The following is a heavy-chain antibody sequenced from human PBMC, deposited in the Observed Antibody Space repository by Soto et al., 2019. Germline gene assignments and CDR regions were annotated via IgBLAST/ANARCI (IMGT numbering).Heavy chain of an antibody. Sequence: NVNTYYWGWIRQAPGKGLEWIGNVYYSGSTNYNPSLKGRVTISIDTSKNQFSLKLSSVTAADTAVYYCARRGTTGYCSGDTCYSGALDIWGQGTMVTVSS. CDR1: NVNTYY. D-gene: IGHD2-15*01. CDR2: VYYSGST. V-gene: IGHV4-39*01. CDR3: ARRGTTGYCSGDTCYSGALDI. J-gene: IGHJ3*02.